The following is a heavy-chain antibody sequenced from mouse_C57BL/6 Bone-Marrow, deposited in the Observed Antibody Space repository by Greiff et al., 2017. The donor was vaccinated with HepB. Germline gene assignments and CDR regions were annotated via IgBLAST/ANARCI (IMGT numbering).Heavy chain of an antibody. V-gene: IGHV1-18*01. CDR1: GYTFTDYN. J-gene: IGHJ1*03. CDR2: INPNNGGT. Sequence: EVQLQQSGPELVKPGASVKIPCKASGYTFTDYNMDWVKQSHGKSLKWIGDINPNNGGTIYNQKFKGKATLTVDKSSSTAYMELRSLTSEDTAVYYCASKLTGPYWYFDVWGTGTTVTVSS. D-gene: IGHD4-1*01. CDR3: ASKLTGPYWYFDV.